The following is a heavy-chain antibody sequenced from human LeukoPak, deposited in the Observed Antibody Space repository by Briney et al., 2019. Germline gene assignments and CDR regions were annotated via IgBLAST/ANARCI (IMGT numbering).Heavy chain of an antibody. J-gene: IGHJ5*02. CDR2: INYSGST. CDR3: ARSYASSWYWNWFDP. D-gene: IGHD6-13*01. Sequence: SETLSLTCTISGGSIGSYFWNWIRQSPGKGLQWIGYINYSGSTNYNPSLESRVSISVDTSKNQFSLRLSSVTAADTAVYYCARSYASSWYWNWFDPWGQGTLVTVSS. CDR1: GGSIGSYF. V-gene: IGHV4-59*08.